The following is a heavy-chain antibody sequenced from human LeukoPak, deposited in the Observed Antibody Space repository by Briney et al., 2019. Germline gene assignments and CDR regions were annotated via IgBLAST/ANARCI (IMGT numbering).Heavy chain of an antibody. CDR3: AKLSAGSENDY. Sequence: GRSLRLSCAASGFTFDDYAMHWVRQVPGKGPEWAAGINWNSGSIDYADSVKGRFTISRDNAKNYLYLQMNSLRSEDTALYYCAKLSAGSENDYWGQGTLVTVSS. CDR2: INWNSGSI. D-gene: IGHD3-10*01. J-gene: IGHJ4*02. CDR1: GFTFDDYA. V-gene: IGHV3-9*01.